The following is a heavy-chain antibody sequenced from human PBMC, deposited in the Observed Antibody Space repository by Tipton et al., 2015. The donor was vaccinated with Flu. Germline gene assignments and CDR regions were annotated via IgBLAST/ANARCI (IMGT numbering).Heavy chain of an antibody. CDR3: ARLSYYDVDLKNFYFDY. Sequence: TLSLTCAVYGGSFSGYYYWSWIRQPPGKRLELIGSIYPSGTTYYNPSLKSRVTISVDTSKSHFSLKLRSVTAADTAVYYCARLSYYDVDLKNFYFDYWGQGALVTVSS. D-gene: IGHD3-10*02. CDR1: GGSFSGYYY. CDR2: IYPSGTT. V-gene: IGHV4-39*02. J-gene: IGHJ4*02.